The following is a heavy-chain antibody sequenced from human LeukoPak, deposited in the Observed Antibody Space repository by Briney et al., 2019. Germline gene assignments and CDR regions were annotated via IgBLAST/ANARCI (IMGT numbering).Heavy chain of an antibody. Sequence: GGSLRPSCAASGFTFSSYEMHWVRQAPGKGLEWVSYISSGGRPISYADSVKGRFTISRDNAKNTLYLQMNSLRAEDTAVYYCAREGFIGNPFDYWGQGTLVTVSS. J-gene: IGHJ4*02. D-gene: IGHD3-16*02. V-gene: IGHV3-48*03. CDR2: ISSGGRPI. CDR1: GFTFSSYE. CDR3: AREGFIGNPFDY.